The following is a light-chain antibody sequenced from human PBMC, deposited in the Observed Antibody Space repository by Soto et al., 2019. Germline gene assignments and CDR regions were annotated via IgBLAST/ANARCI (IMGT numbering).Light chain of an antibody. CDR1: QNVRSF. J-gene: IGKJ5*01. V-gene: IGKV1-39*01. CDR3: QQGSNTPIT. Sequence: DIQMTQSPSSLSASVGDRVTITCRASQNVRSFFNWYQQKPGEAPRLLVYAASTIPTGVPSRFNASGSGTDFTLTISSLQPEDFSTYYCQQGSNTPITFGLGTRLEIK. CDR2: AAS.